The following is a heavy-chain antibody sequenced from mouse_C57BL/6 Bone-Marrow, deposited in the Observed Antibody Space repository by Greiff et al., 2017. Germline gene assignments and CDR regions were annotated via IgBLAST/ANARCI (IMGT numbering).Heavy chain of an antibody. Sequence: EVQLQESGGGLVKPGGSLKLSCAASGFTFSSYAMSWVRQTPETRLEWVATISDGGSYTYYPDNVKGRFTISRDNAKNNLYLQMSHLKSEDTAMYYCARDYYGSTFYWFDYWGQGTTLTVSS. J-gene: IGHJ2*01. CDR2: ISDGGSYT. V-gene: IGHV5-4*01. D-gene: IGHD1-1*01. CDR1: GFTFSSYA. CDR3: ARDYYGSTFYWFDY.